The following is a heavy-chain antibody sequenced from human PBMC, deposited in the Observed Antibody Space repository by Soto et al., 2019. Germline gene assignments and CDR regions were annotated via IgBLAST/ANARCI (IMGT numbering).Heavy chain of an antibody. CDR3: AKDGVGPWDYYYYGMDG. V-gene: IGHV3-23*01. D-gene: IGHD3-3*01. CDR2: ISGSGGST. J-gene: IGHJ6*02. CDR1: GFTFSSYA. Sequence: PGESLKISCAASGFTFSSYAMSWVRQAPGKGLEWVSAISGSGGSTYYADSVKGRFTISRDNSKNTLYLQMNSLRAEDTAVYYCAKDGVGPWDYYYYGMDGWGQGTTVTVSS.